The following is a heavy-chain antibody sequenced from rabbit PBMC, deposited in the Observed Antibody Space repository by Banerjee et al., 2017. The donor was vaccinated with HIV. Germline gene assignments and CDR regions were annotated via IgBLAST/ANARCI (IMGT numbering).Heavy chain of an antibody. D-gene: IGHD8-1*01. CDR2: IYAGSTGST. V-gene: IGHV1S45*01. CDR3: AKDGGSDYDWAMDL. Sequence: QEQLEESGGGLVKPEGSLTLTCTASGFSFTNKYVMCWVRQAPGKGLEWIGTIYAGSTGSTYYASWAKGRFTISKTSSTTVTLQMTSLTAADTATYFCAKDGGSDYDWAMDLWGQGTLVTVS. J-gene: IGHJ3*01. CDR1: GFSFTNKYV.